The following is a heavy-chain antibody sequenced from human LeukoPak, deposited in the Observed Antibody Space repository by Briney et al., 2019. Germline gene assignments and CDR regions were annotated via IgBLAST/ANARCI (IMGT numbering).Heavy chain of an antibody. D-gene: IGHD3-10*01. Sequence: RGSLRLSCAASGFTFSSYSMYWVRQAPGKGLEWVSAISGSGGSTYYADSVKGGFTISRDNSKNTLYLQMNTLRAEDTAVYYCAKDPAWGFGESIPWGQGTLVTVSS. CDR3: AKDPAWGFGESIP. CDR1: GFTFSSYS. V-gene: IGHV3-23*01. CDR2: ISGSGGST. J-gene: IGHJ5*02.